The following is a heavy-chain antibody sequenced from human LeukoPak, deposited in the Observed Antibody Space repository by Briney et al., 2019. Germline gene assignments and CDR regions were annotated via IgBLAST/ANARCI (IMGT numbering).Heavy chain of an antibody. CDR3: ARDRRWPQTIFDY. CDR2: IYYSGST. CDR1: GGSISSGGYY. V-gene: IGHV4-31*03. Sequence: SETLSLTCTVSGGSISSGGYYWSWIRQHPGKGLEWIGYIYYSGSTYYNPSLKSRVTISVDTSKNQFSLKLSFVTAADTAVYYCARDRRWPQTIFDYWGQGTLVTVSS. J-gene: IGHJ4*02. D-gene: IGHD4-23*01.